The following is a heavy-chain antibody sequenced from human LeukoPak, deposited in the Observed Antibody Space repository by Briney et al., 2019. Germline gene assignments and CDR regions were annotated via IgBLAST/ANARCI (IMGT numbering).Heavy chain of an antibody. V-gene: IGHV4-59*08. D-gene: IGHD6-13*01. J-gene: IGHJ4*02. Sequence: SETLSLTCNVSGGSVRSYYWSWIRQPPGKGLEWIAYIYYTGITRYNPPLKSRVTISVDTSKNHFSLKLNSVTAADTAVYYCARLNVLDSSVLHHFDHWGQGTLVTVSS. CDR3: ARLNVLDSSVLHHFDH. CDR1: GGSVRSYY. CDR2: IYYTGIT.